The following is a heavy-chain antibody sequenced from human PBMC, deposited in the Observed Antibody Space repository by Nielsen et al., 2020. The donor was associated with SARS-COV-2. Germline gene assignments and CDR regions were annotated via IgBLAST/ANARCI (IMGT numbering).Heavy chain of an antibody. Sequence: GGSLRLSCEASGFTLSSHGMHWVRQPPGKGREGVAPMWYHGGDDNYADSVRGRFTISRDLSKNTVYLQMSSLRVEDTAVYYCARDLTFGAYWFDPWSQGTLVTVSS. CDR2: MWYHGGDD. J-gene: IGHJ5*02. D-gene: IGHD3/OR15-3a*01. CDR1: GFTLSSHG. V-gene: IGHV3-33*01. CDR3: ARDLTFGAYWFDP.